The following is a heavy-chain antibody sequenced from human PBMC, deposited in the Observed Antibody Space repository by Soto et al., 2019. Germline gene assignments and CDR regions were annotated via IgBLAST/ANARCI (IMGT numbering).Heavy chain of an antibody. J-gene: IGHJ4*02. V-gene: IGHV3-23*01. CDR3: AKSRYSDSSGDFYDY. D-gene: IGHD3-22*01. CDR1: AFTINNYA. CDR2: IGGSGRTT. Sequence: GGSLRLSCAASAFTINNYAMNWVRQAQGKGLEWVSGIGGSGRTTYYADSVKGRCTISRDNSNNTLFLQMNGLRAEDTAVYYCAKSRYSDSSGDFYDYWGQGTLVTVSS.